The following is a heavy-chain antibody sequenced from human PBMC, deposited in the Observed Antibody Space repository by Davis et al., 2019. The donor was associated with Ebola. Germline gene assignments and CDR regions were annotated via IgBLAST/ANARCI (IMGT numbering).Heavy chain of an antibody. CDR2: IYYSGRT. V-gene: IGHV4-59*01. Sequence: MPSETLSLTCTVSGGSISSYYWSWIRPPPGKGLEWIGYIYYSGRTNYNPTLKSRVTISVDTSKKQFSLKLSSVTAADTAVYYCARDRGTASGFWFHPWGQGTLVTVSS. J-gene: IGHJ5*02. CDR1: GGSISSYY. CDR3: ARDRGTASGFWFHP. D-gene: IGHD6-13*01.